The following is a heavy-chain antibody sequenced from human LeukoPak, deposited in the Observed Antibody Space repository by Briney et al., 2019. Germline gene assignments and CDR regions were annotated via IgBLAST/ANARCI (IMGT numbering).Heavy chain of an antibody. CDR1: GLTFSSYW. CDR3: ARGGGLDV. Sequence: GGSLRLSCAASGLTFSSYWMNWARQAPGKGLEWVASINHNGNVNYYVDSVKGRFTISRDNAKNSLYLQMSNLRAEDTAVYFCARGGGLDVWGQGATVTVSS. V-gene: IGHV3-7*03. J-gene: IGHJ6*02. CDR2: INHNGNVN. D-gene: IGHD3-16*01.